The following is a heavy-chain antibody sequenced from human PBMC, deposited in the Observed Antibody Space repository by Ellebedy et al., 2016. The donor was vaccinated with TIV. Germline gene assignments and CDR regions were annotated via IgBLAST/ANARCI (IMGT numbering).Heavy chain of an antibody. D-gene: IGHD6-13*01. J-gene: IGHJ4*02. CDR2: VKSDGSST. CDR3: VRDLSAAVDY. Sequence: GESLKISXVASGFTFSSFWMHWVRQAPGKGLVWVSRVKSDGSSTTYADSVKGRFTISRDNAKNTLYLQMNSLRAEDTAVYYCVRDLSAAVDYWGQGILVTVSS. V-gene: IGHV3-74*03. CDR1: GFTFSSFW.